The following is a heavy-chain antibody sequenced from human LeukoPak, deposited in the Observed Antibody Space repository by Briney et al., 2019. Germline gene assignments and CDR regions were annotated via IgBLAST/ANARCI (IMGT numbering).Heavy chain of an antibody. V-gene: IGHV1-2*02. J-gene: IGHJ4*02. CDR3: ARAGTGCSSTSCYPVYFDY. D-gene: IGHD2-2*01. Sequence: GASVKVSCKASGYTFTGYYVHWVRQAPGQGLEWMAWINPNSGGTNYAQKFQGRVTMTRDTSISTAYMELSSLRSDDTAVYYCARAGTGCSSTSCYPVYFDYWGQGTLVTVSS. CDR1: GYTFTGYY. CDR2: INPNSGGT.